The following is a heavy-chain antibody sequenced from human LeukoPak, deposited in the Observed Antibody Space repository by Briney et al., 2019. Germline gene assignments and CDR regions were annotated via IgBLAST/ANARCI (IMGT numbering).Heavy chain of an antibody. CDR2: IIPIFGPA. D-gene: IGHD4-23*01. V-gene: IGHV1-69*05. CDR3: ASIENSHQIDY. Sequence: SVKVSCKASGGTFSSYAISWVRQAPGQGLEWMGRIIPIFGPANYAQKFQGRVTITTDESTSTAYMELSSLRSEDTAVYYCASIENSHQIDYWGQGTLVTVSS. CDR1: GGTFSSYA. J-gene: IGHJ4*02.